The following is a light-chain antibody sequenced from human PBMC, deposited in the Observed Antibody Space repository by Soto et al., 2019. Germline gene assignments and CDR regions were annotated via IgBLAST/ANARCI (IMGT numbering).Light chain of an antibody. Sequence: QSVLTQPASVSGSPGQSITISCTGTSSDVGGYNYVSWYQQHPGKAHKLMIYDVSNRPSGVSNRFSGFKSGNTASLTISGLHAEDEADYYCSSYTTSSTYVFGTGTKVTVL. J-gene: IGLJ1*01. CDR2: DVS. CDR3: SSYTTSSTYV. CDR1: SSDVGGYNY. V-gene: IGLV2-14*03.